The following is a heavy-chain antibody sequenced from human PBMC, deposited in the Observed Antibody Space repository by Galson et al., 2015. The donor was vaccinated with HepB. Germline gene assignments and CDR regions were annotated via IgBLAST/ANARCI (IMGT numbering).Heavy chain of an antibody. CDR2: ISYDGSNK. CDR3: AKGVAGNFDY. Sequence: SLRLSCAASGFTFSSYGMHWVRQAPGKGLEWVAVISYDGSNKYYADSVKGRFTISRDNSKNTLYLQMNSLRAEDTAVYYCAKGVAGNFDYWGQGTLVTVSS. D-gene: IGHD6-19*01. J-gene: IGHJ4*02. V-gene: IGHV3-30*18. CDR1: GFTFSSYG.